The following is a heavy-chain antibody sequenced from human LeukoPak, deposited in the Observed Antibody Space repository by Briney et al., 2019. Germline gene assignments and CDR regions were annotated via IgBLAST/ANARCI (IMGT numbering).Heavy chain of an antibody. V-gene: IGHV4-4*02. J-gene: IGHJ3*02. Sequence: SGTLSLTCAVSGGSISSSNWWSWVRQPPGKGLEWIWEIYHSGSTNYNPSLKSRLNISVDKSKNQFSLKVTSVTAADTAVYYCARARYVNSFYAFDIWGQGTLVTVSS. CDR3: ARARYVNSFYAFDI. CDR1: GGSISSSNW. D-gene: IGHD3-9*01. CDR2: IYHSGST.